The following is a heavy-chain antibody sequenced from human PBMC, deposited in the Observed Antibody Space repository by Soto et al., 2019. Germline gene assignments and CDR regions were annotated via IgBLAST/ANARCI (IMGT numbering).Heavy chain of an antibody. CDR2: IIPNSGGT. V-gene: IGHV1-2*02. Sequence: ASVKVSCKASGGTFSSYTISWVRQAPGQGLEWMGWIIPNSGGTNYAQKFQGRVTMTRDTSISTAYMELSRLRSDDTAVYYCARGVDTAMAPYYYYMDVWGKGTTVTVSS. CDR3: ARGVDTAMAPYYYYMDV. J-gene: IGHJ6*03. D-gene: IGHD5-18*01. CDR1: GGTFSSYT.